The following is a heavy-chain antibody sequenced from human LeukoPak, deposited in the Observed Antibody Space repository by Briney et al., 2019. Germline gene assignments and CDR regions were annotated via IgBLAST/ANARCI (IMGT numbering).Heavy chain of an antibody. J-gene: IGHJ4*02. Sequence: GGSLRLSCAASGFPFSSYGMHWVRQAPGKGLEWVAFIRYDGNNKYYADSVQGRFTISRDNSKNTLYLQMNSLRAEDMAVYYCAKEDCSGGSCYFGYWGQGTLVTVSS. V-gene: IGHV3-30*02. CDR2: IRYDGNNK. CDR3: AKEDCSGGSCYFGY. CDR1: GFPFSSYG. D-gene: IGHD2-15*01.